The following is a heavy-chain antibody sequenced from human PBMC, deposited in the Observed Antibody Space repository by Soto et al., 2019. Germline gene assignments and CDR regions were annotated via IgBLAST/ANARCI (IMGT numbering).Heavy chain of an antibody. Sequence: QVQLVQSGAEVKKPGSLVKVSCKASGGTFSSYAISWVRQAPGQGLEWMGGISPIFGTANYAQKFQGRVTITADEVTSTAYMELRSLSYEDTAVHYCERDLEALARGSYYSGMDVWGQGTTVSAS. J-gene: IGHJ6*02. CDR3: ERDLEALARGSYYSGMDV. CDR2: ISPIFGTA. D-gene: IGHD6-6*01. CDR1: GGTFSSYA. V-gene: IGHV1-69*01.